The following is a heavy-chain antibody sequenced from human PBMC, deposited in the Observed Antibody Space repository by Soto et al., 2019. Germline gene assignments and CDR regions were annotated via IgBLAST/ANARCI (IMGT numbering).Heavy chain of an antibody. Sequence: AASVKVSCKASGGTFSSYAISWVRQAPGQGLEWMGGISPIFGKTNYAQKFQGRVTMTTDTSTSTAYMELRSLRSDDTAVYYCARGSSTSWENWFDPWGQGTLVTVSS. D-gene: IGHD2-2*01. J-gene: IGHJ5*02. CDR2: ISPIFGKT. CDR3: ARGSSTSWENWFDP. CDR1: GGTFSSYA. V-gene: IGHV1-69*05.